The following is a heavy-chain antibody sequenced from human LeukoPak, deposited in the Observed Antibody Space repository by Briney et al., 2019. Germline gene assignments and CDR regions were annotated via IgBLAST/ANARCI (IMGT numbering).Heavy chain of an antibody. CDR1: GGTFSSYA. CDR2: IIPIFGTA. V-gene: IGHV1-69*13. J-gene: IGHJ4*02. D-gene: IGHD2-2*02. CDR3: ARSPSNYCSSTSCYNLAMGY. Sequence: SVKVSCKASGGTFSSYAISWVRQAPGQGLEWMGGIIPIFGTANYAQKFQGRVTITADESTSTAYVELSRLRSDDTAVYYCARSPSNYCSSTSCYNLAMGYWGQGTLVTVSS.